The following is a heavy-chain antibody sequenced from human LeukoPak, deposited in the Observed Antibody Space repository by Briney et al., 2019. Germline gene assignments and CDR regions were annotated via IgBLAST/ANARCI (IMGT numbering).Heavy chain of an antibody. CDR2: LKSKGGGETA. D-gene: IGHD1-1*01. J-gene: IGHJ4*02. CDR1: GFNFNDAW. CDR3: SWELDVSFGRRLES. Sequence: PGGSLRLSCATSGFNFNDAWMSWVRQAPGGGREWVGRLKSKGGGETADYGAAVKGRFTISRDDSKTTLYLQMNSMKNEDTAVYFCSWELDVSFGRRLESWGQGTLVTVAS. V-gene: IGHV3-15*01.